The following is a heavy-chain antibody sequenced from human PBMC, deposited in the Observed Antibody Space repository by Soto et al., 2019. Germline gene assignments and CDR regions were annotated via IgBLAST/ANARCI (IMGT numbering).Heavy chain of an antibody. J-gene: IGHJ4*01. Sequence: PSETLSLTCDVSGDSISSINWWIWVRQPPGKGLQWIGEVYHTGTTNYNPSLKSRVTISVDKSQNHFSLNVTSVTAADTAVYYCALSSVFFGISLRYIWGLGALVTVSS. D-gene: IGHD3-3*01. CDR2: VYHTGTT. V-gene: IGHV4-4*02. CDR1: GDSISSINW. CDR3: ALSSVFFGISLRYI.